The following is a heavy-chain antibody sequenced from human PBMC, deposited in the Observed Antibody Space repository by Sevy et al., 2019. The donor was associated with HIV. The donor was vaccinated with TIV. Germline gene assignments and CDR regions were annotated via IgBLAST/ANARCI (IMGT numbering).Heavy chain of an antibody. D-gene: IGHD5-12*01. V-gene: IGHV3-11*01. CDR3: ARGTVEMATIYDY. CDR2: ISSSGSTI. CDR1: GFTFSDYY. Sequence: GGSLRLSCAASGFTFSDYYMSWIRQAPGKGLEWVSYISSSGSTIYYAYSVKGRFTISRDNAKNSLYLQMNSLRAEDTAVYYCARGTVEMATIYDYWGQGTLVTVSS. J-gene: IGHJ4*02.